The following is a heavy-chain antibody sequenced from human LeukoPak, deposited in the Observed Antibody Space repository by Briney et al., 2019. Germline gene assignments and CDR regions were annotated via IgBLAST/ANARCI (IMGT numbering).Heavy chain of an antibody. D-gene: IGHD4-17*01. CDR1: GGSISSGDYY. V-gene: IGHV4-30-4*01. Sequence: PSETLSLTCTVSGGSISSGDYYWSWIRQPPGKGLEWIGYIHYSGSTYYNPSLKSRVTISVDTSKNQFSLKLTSVTAADTAVYYCARLYGDYEYYDYWGQGTLVTVSS. CDR3: ARLYGDYEYYDY. CDR2: IHYSGST. J-gene: IGHJ4*02.